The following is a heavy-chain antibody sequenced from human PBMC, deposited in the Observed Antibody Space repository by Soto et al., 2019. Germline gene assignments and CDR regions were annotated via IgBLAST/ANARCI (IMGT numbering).Heavy chain of an antibody. CDR1: GFTFSNAW. CDR3: TTDMELMVYAISPRVADY. D-gene: IGHD2-8*01. J-gene: IGHJ4*02. CDR2: IKSKTDGGTT. V-gene: IGHV3-15*01. Sequence: EVQLVESGGGLVKPGGSLRLSCAASGFTFSNAWMSWVRQAPGKGLEWVGRIKSKTDGGTTDYAAPVKGRFTISRDDSKNTLYLQMNSLKTDDTAVYYCTTDMELMVYAISPRVADYWGQGTLVTVSS.